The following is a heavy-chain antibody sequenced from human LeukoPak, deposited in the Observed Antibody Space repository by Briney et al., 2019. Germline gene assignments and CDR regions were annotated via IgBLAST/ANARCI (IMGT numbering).Heavy chain of an antibody. V-gene: IGHV5-51*01. CDR1: GFTFTSYS. CDR2: IYPGDSNV. J-gene: IGHJ4*02. CDR3: VRQSQGGSSIWYYY. D-gene: IGHD6-13*01. Sequence: GESLKISCEASGFTFTSYSIGWVRQMPGKGLEWMGIIYPGDSNVRYSPSFQGQVTISADKSISTTYLQWSSLKASDTAMYYCVRQSQGGSSIWYYYWGQGTPVTVSS.